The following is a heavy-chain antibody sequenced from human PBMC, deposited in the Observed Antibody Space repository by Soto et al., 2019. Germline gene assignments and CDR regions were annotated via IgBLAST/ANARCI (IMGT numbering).Heavy chain of an antibody. Sequence: QVTLKESGPVLVKPTETPTLRCTVSGLSITDSEMGVSWIRQPPGQPLEWLAHIDSSGEKTYRTFLKSRLAISKDTSKSQIVLTMTNMDPADTATSYCARRHLAVAVSPWFDPWGPGIPVSVSS. CDR3: ARRHLAVAVSPWFDP. CDR2: IDSSGEK. D-gene: IGHD6-19*01. V-gene: IGHV2-26*01. J-gene: IGHJ5*02. CDR1: GLSITDSEMG.